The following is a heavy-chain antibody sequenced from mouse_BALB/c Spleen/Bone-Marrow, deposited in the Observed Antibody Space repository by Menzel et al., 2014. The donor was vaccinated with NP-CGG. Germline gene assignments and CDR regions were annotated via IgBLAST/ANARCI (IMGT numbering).Heavy chain of an antibody. CDR2: ISGGGSYT. V-gene: IGHV5-9-2*01. J-gene: IGHJ3*01. Sequence: EVKVEESGGGLVKSGGSLKLSCAASGFSFNSYGMSWVCQTPEKRLEWVATISGGGSYTFYPNSVKGRFTISRDNAKNSLYLQLSSLRSEDTALYYCARHAYYDQTEVSFVYWGQGTLVTVSA. CDR1: GFSFNSYG. D-gene: IGHD2-4*01. CDR3: ARHAYYDQTEVSFVY.